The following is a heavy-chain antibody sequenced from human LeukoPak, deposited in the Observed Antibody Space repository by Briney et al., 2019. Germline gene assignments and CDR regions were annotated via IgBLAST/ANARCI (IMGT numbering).Heavy chain of an antibody. D-gene: IGHD1-26*01. V-gene: IGHV3-30*18. CDR2: ISYDGSNK. J-gene: IGHJ4*02. Sequence: GGSLRLSCAASGFTFSSYGMHWVRQAPGKGLEWVAVISYDGSNKYYADSVKGRFTISRDNSKNTLYLQMNSLRAEDTAVYYCAKSRELPNFDYWGQGTLVTVSS. CDR3: AKSRELPNFDY. CDR1: GFTFSSYG.